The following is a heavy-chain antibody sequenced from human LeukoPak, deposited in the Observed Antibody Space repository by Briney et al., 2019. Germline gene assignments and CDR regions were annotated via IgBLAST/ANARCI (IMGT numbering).Heavy chain of an antibody. CDR3: ARDRGGSRSDC. V-gene: IGHV3-13*01. Sequence: PGGSLRLSCAASGFTFSSYDMHWVRHATGKGLEWVSAIGTAGDTYYPGSVKGRFTISRENAKNSLYLQMNSLRAGDTAVYYCARDRGGSRSDCWGQGTLVTVSS. CDR1: GFTFSSYD. J-gene: IGHJ4*02. CDR2: IGTAGDT. D-gene: IGHD6-13*01.